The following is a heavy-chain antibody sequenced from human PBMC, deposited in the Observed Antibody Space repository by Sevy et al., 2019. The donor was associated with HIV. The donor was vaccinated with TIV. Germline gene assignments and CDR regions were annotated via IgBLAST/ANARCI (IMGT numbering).Heavy chain of an antibody. CDR1: GGSFGGFS. Sequence: SETLSLTCAVSGGSFGGFSWNWIRQPPGKGLEWIGEVDHYSPSIKSRVTISLDTSKNQFSLKLNSMTAADTAVYYCARGGEGVVPSPVIGLGPWAKYWSFDLWGRGTLVTVSS. V-gene: IGHV4-34*01. CDR2: VDH. D-gene: IGHD3-3*01. CDR3: ARGGEGVVPSPVIGLGPWAKYWSFDL. J-gene: IGHJ2*01.